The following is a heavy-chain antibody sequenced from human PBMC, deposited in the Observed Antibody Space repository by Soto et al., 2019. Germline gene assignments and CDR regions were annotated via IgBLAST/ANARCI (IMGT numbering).Heavy chain of an antibody. Sequence: QVQLVESGGGVVQPGRSLRLSCAASGFTFSSYGMHWVRQAPGKGLEWVAVIWYDGSNKYYADSVKGRFTISRDNSKNTLYLQMNSLRAEDTAVYYCARDALLYYDFWSGYSPRQNWFDPWGQGTLVTVSS. CDR1: GFTFSSYG. V-gene: IGHV3-33*01. D-gene: IGHD3-3*01. CDR3: ARDALLYYDFWSGYSPRQNWFDP. J-gene: IGHJ5*02. CDR2: IWYDGSNK.